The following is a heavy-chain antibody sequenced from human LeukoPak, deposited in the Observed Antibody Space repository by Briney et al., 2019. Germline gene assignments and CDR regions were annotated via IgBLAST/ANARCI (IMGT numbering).Heavy chain of an antibody. D-gene: IGHD2-21*02. J-gene: IGHJ4*02. V-gene: IGHV3-73*01. CDR2: IGTTADNYAT. Sequence: QPGGSLTLSCAASGFTFSGSAIHWVRQASEKGLEWVGRIGTTADNYATAYAASVKGRFTISRDDSKNTAYLQMNSLKTEDTAVYYCSGVVTTLYYWGQGTLVTVSS. CDR3: SGVVTTLYY. CDR1: GFTFSGSA.